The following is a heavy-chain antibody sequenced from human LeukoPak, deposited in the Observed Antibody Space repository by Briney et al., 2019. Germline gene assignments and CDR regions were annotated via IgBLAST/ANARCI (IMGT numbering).Heavy chain of an antibody. J-gene: IGHJ5*02. D-gene: IGHD6-13*01. V-gene: IGHV4-39*01. Sequence: SETLSLTCTVSGGFISSSSYYWGWIRQPPGKGLEWIGSIYYSGSTYYDPSLKSRVTISVDTSKNQFSLKLSSVTAADTAVYYCARRGFSSSWYHPNGGNWFDPWGQGTLVTVSS. CDR1: GGFISSSSYY. CDR3: ARRGFSSSWYHPNGGNWFDP. CDR2: IYYSGST.